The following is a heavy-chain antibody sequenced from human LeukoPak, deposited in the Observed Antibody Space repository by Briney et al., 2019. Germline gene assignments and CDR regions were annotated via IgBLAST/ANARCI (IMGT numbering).Heavy chain of an antibody. D-gene: IGHD2-8*02. CDR1: GGAITSYY. J-gene: IGHJ4*02. CDR3: ARATTAYCTGGICPNFDY. CDR2: VYYSGST. Sequence: SETLSLTCTVSGGAITSYYWSWIRQPRGGGLEGIGYVYYSGSTNYNPSLKSRVTISVDTSKNQFSLKLTSVTAADTALYYCARATTAYCTGGICPNFDYWGQGTLVTVSS. V-gene: IGHV4-59*01.